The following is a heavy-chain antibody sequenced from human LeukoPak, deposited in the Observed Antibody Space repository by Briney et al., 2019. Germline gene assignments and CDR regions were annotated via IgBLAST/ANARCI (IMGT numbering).Heavy chain of an antibody. J-gene: IGHJ4*02. Sequence: SETLSLTCTVSGGSISSSSYYWGWIRQPPGKGLEWIGNIYYSGSTYYNPSLKSRVTISVDTSKNQFSLKLTSVTAAVTAVYYCARNPSLHIVVVTAIDYWGQGTLVTVSS. CDR2: IYYSGST. D-gene: IGHD2-21*02. CDR1: GGSISSSSYY. CDR3: ARNPSLHIVVVTAIDY. V-gene: IGHV4-39*01.